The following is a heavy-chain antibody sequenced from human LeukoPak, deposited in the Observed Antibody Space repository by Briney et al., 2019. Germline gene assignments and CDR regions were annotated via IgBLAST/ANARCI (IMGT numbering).Heavy chain of an antibody. CDR2: FDPEDGET. CDR1: GYTLTELS. J-gene: IGHJ4*02. V-gene: IGHV1-24*01. Sequence: ASVKVSCKVSGYTLTELSMHWVRQAPGKGLEWMGGFDPEDGETIYAQKFQGRVTMTEDTSTDTAYMELSSLRSEDTAVYYCATGLINYYDSSGYPYYFDYWGQGTLVNVSS. D-gene: IGHD3-22*01. CDR3: ATGLINYYDSSGYPYYFDY.